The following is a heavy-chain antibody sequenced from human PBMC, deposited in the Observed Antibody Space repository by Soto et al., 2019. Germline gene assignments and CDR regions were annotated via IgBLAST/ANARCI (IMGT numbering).Heavy chain of an antibody. Sequence: QVQLVESGGGVVQPGRSLRLSCAASGFTLSSYGMHWVRQAPGKGLEWVAVIWYDGSNKYYADSVKGRFTISRDNSKNTLYLQMNSLRAEDTAVYYCASNAGWLQPLDYWGQGTLVTVSS. CDR3: ASNAGWLQPLDY. V-gene: IGHV3-33*01. D-gene: IGHD5-12*01. CDR1: GFTLSSYG. J-gene: IGHJ4*02. CDR2: IWYDGSNK.